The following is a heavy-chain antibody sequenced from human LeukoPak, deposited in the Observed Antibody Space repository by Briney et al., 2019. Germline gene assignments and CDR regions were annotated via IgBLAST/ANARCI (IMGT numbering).Heavy chain of an antibody. CDR3: ARALKDTYYYDSSGYYYPNWFDP. CDR2: MNPNSGNT. CDR1: GYTFTSYD. Sequence: ASVNVSCKASGYTFTSYDINWVRQATGQGLEWMGWMNPNSGNTGYAQKFQGRVTMTRNTSISTAYMELSSLRSEDTAVYYCARALKDTYYYDSSGYYYPNWFDPWGQGTLVTVSS. J-gene: IGHJ5*02. V-gene: IGHV1-8*01. D-gene: IGHD3-22*01.